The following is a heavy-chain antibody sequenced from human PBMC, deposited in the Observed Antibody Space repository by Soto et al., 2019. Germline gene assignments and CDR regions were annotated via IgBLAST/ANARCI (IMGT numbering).Heavy chain of an antibody. D-gene: IGHD1-1*01. J-gene: IGHJ5*02. V-gene: IGHV1-3*01. CDR3: AADMEPTDPYNWVDP. CDR2: INAGTGNT. CDR1: GYTFTSYA. Sequence: GASVKVSCKASGYTFTSYAMHWVRQAPGQRLEWMGWINAGTGNTKYAQKFQGRVTITRDMSTSTAYMELSSLTSEDTAIYYCAADMEPTDPYNWVDPWGQGALVTVSS.